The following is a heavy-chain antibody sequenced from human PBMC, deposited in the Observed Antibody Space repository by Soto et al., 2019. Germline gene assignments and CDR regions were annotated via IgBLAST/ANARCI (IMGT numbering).Heavy chain of an antibody. D-gene: IGHD6-13*01. CDR1: GGSISSGGDY. J-gene: IGHJ3*02. CDR3: ARDIGRSWHHDAFNI. Sequence: QVQLQESGPGLVKPSQTLSLTCTVSGGSISSGGDYWNWIRQHPGKGLEWIGYIYYSGSTYYNPSLKSRVTISVDTSKNQFSLRLYSVTAADTAVYYCARDIGRSWHHDAFNIWGQGTLVTVSS. V-gene: IGHV4-31*03. CDR2: IYYSGST.